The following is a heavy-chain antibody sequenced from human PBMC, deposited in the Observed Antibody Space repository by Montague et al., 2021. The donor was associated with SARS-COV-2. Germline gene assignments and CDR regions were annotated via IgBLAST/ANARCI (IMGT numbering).Heavy chain of an antibody. J-gene: IGHJ4*02. Sequence: SETLSLTCTVSGASINSRYWSWIRQPPGKGLEWIGYYYSGSTKYNPSLKSRVTISVDTSKKRFSLRLSSVSAADTAMYYCARDWWGTGGILSGWGQGTLVTVSS. CDR3: ARDWWGTGGILSG. CDR1: GASINSRY. V-gene: IGHV4-59*11. CDR2: YYSGST. D-gene: IGHD2-8*02.